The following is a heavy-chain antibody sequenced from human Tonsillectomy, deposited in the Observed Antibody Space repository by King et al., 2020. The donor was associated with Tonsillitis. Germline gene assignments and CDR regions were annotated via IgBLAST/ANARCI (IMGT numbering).Heavy chain of an antibody. D-gene: IGHD4-23*01. V-gene: IGHV5-51*01. CDR2: IYPGDSDT. CDR1: GYSFTAYW. J-gene: IGHJ4*02. Sequence: VQLVQSGGDVKKPGESLKISCKGSGYSFTAYWIVWVRQMPGKGLEWMGIIYPGDSDTRYRPSFQGQVTMSADKSINIAYLQWSSLKASDTATYYCARLRWSGFDYWGQGTLVTVTS. CDR3: ARLRWSGFDY.